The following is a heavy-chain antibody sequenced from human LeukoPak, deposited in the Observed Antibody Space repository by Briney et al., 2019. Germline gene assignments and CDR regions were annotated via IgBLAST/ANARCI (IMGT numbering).Heavy chain of an antibody. CDR3: ARDLYLDYYDAFDI. J-gene: IGHJ3*02. D-gene: IGHD3-10*01. CDR2: IYYSGST. V-gene: IGHV4-59*01. Sequence: SETLSLTCTVSGGSISSYYWSWIRQPSGKGLEWIGYIYYSGSTNYNPSLKSRVTISVDTSKNQFSLKLSSVTAADTAVYYCARDLYLDYYDAFDIWGQGTMVTVSS. CDR1: GGSISSYY.